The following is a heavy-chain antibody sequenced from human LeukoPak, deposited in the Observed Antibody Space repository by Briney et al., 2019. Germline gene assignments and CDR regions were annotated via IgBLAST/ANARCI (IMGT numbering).Heavy chain of an antibody. CDR2: ISWNSGSI. Sequence: GGSLRLSCAASGFTFDDYAMHWVRQAPGKGLEWVSGISWNSGSIGYADSVKGRFTIPRDNAKNSLYLQMNSLRADDSALYYCAREDTPLWFDPWGQGTLVTVSS. V-gene: IGHV3-9*01. J-gene: IGHJ5*02. CDR1: GFTFDDYA. CDR3: AREDTPLWFDP.